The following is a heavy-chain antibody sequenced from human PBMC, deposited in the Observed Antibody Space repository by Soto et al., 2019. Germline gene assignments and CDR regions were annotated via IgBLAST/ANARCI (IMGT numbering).Heavy chain of an antibody. CDR1: GGSISSGGYY. CDR3: ARGGLGIAARQYYYYYYGMDV. CDR2: IYYSGST. D-gene: IGHD6-6*01. Sequence: SETLSLTXTVSGGSISSGGYYWSWIRQHPGKGLEWIGYIYYSGSTYYNPSLKSRVTISVDTSKNQFSLKLSSVTAADTAVYYCARGGLGIAARQYYYYYYGMDVWGQGTTVTVSS. V-gene: IGHV4-31*02. J-gene: IGHJ6*02.